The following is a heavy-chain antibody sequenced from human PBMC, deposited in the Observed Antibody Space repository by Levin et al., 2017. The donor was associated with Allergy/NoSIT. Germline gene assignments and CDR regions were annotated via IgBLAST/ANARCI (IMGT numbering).Heavy chain of an antibody. V-gene: IGHV1-69*13. D-gene: IGHD1-7*01. J-gene: IGHJ5*02. Sequence: SVKVSCKASGGTFSSYAISWVRQAPGQGLEWMGGIIPIFGTANYAQKFQGRVTITADESTSTAYMELSSLRSEDTAVYYCAREGRLELRWAGVENWFDPWGQGTLVTVSS. CDR2: IIPIFGTA. CDR1: GGTFSSYA. CDR3: AREGRLELRWAGVENWFDP.